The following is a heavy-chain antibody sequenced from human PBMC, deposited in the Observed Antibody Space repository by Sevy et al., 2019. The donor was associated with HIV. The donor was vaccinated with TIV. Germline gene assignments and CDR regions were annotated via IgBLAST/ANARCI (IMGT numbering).Heavy chain of an antibody. CDR1: GFTFSSYW. Sequence: GGSLRLSCAASGFTFSSYWMHWVRQAPGKGLVWVSRINSDGSSTSYADSVKGRFTISRDKAKNTLYLQMNSLRAEDTAVYYCARVPYYYDSSGYYYFDYWGQGTLVTVSS. CDR2: INSDGSST. D-gene: IGHD3-22*01. J-gene: IGHJ4*02. CDR3: ARVPYYYDSSGYYYFDY. V-gene: IGHV3-74*01.